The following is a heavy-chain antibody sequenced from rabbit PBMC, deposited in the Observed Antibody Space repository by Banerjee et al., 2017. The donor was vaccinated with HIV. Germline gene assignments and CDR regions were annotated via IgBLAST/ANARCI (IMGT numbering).Heavy chain of an antibody. Sequence: QEQLEESGGDLVKPEGSLTLTCTASGFSFSNKYVMCWVRQAPGKGLEWIGCINTSSGNTGYASWAKGRFTISKTSSTTVTLQLNSLTAADTATYFCARGGAGGVGYGHAPGLWGQGTLVTVS. J-gene: IGHJ4*01. CDR1: GFSFSNKYV. V-gene: IGHV1S45*01. D-gene: IGHD3-1*01. CDR2: INTSSGNT. CDR3: ARGGAGGVGYGHAPGL.